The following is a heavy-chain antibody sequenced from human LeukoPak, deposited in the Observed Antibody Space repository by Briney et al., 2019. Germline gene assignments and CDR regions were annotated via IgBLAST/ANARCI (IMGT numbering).Heavy chain of an antibody. J-gene: IGHJ5*02. CDR1: GFTFSSYE. D-gene: IGHD3-10*01. CDR2: ISSSGSTI. V-gene: IGHV3-48*03. CDR3: ARATWFGGLFWFDP. Sequence: GGSLRLSCAASGFTFSSYEMNWVRQAPGKGLEWVSYISSSGSTIYYADSVKGRFTISRDNAKNSLYLQMNSLRAEDTAVYYCARATWFGGLFWFDPWGQGTLVTVSS.